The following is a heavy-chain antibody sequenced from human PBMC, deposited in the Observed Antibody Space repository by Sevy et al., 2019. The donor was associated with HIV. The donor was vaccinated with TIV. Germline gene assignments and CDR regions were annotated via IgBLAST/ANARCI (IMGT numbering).Heavy chain of an antibody. J-gene: IGHJ6*02. Sequence: GGSLRLSCAASGFTFSSYWMSWVRQAPGKGLEWVANIKQDGSEKYYVDSVKGRFTISGDNAKNPLYLQMNSLRAEDTAVYYCAREGGYDSSYYYYGMDVWGQGTTVTVSS. CDR1: GFTFSSYW. V-gene: IGHV3-7*01. D-gene: IGHD5-12*01. CDR2: IKQDGSEK. CDR3: AREGGYDSSYYYYGMDV.